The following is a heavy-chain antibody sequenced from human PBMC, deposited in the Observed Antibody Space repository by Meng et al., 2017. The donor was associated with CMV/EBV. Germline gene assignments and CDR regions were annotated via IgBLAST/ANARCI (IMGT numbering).Heavy chain of an antibody. CDR1: GFTFSNYN. CDR3: ARDNPNWNGMP. J-gene: IGHJ5*02. Sequence: GGSLRLSCAASGFTFSNYNMNWVRQAPGKGLEWVSSITSRSNYIYYADSVKGRFTISRDNAKNSLYLQMNSLRAEDTAVYYCARDNPNWNGMPWGQGTLVTVSS. V-gene: IGHV3-21*01. CDR2: ITSRSNYI. D-gene: IGHD1-1*01.